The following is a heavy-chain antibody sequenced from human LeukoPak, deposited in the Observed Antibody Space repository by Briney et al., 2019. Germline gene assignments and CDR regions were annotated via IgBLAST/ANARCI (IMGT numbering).Heavy chain of an antibody. CDR3: ARVAQWFHDAFDI. V-gene: IGHV1-69*05. Sequence: SVKVSCKASGYTFTGYYMHWVRQAPGQGLEWMGGIIPIFGTANYAQKFQGRVTITTDESTSTAYMELSSLRSEDTAVYYCARVAQWFHDAFDIWGQGTMVTVSS. D-gene: IGHD3-22*01. CDR2: IIPIFGTA. J-gene: IGHJ3*02. CDR1: GYTFTGYY.